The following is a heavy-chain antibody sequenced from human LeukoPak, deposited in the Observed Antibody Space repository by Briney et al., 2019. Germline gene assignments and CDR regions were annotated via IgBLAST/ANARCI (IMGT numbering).Heavy chain of an antibody. CDR1: GGSISSGGYS. V-gene: IGHV4-30-2*01. CDR3: ARGLNRLVDY. CDR2: IYHSGST. D-gene: IGHD2-21*01. Sequence: PSQTLSLTCAVSGGSISSGGYSWSWIRQPPGKGLEWIGYIYHSGSTYYNPSLKSRVTISVDGSKNQFSLKLSSVTAADTAVYYCARGLNRLVDYWGQGTLVTVSS. J-gene: IGHJ4*02.